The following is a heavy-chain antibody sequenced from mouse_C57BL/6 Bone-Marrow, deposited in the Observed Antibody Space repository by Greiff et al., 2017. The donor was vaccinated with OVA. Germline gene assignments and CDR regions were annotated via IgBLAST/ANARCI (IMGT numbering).Heavy chain of an antibody. CDR2: IYPGSGST. D-gene: IGHD2-2*01. J-gene: IGHJ2*01. CDR3: ARWGLRRFYFDY. Sequence: QVHVKQPGAELVKPGASVKMSCKASGYTFTSYWITWVKQRPGQGLEWIGDIYPGSGSTNYNEKFKSKATLTVDTSSSTAYMQLSSLTSEDSAVYYCARWGLRRFYFDYWGQGTTLTVSS. CDR1: GYTFTSYW. V-gene: IGHV1-55*01.